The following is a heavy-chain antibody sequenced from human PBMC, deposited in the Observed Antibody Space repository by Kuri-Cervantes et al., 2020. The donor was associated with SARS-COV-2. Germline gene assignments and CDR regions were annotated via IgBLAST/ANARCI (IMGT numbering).Heavy chain of an antibody. CDR3: VRDGDHWNFDY. CDR1: GFSFSDSG. Sequence: GGSLRLSCAASGFSFSDSGMYWVRQSPGKGLEWVAVISYDGSKKYYADSLKGRFTISRDNSKNKLFLQMNSLRAEDTAVYYCVRDGDHWNFDYWGQGTLVTVSS. J-gene: IGHJ4*02. V-gene: IGHV3-30*03. CDR2: ISYDGSKK. D-gene: IGHD1-1*01.